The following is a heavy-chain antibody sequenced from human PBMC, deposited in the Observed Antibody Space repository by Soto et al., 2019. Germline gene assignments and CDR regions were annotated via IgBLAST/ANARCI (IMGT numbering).Heavy chain of an antibody. Sequence: GGSLRLSCAASGFTFSSYGMHWVRQAPGKGLEWVAIIWYDGSNKYYADSVEGRFTISRDNSKNTLHLQMNSLRAEDTAVYYCARDPLGFGELLFYFDYWGQGTLVTVSS. J-gene: IGHJ4*02. CDR2: IWYDGSNK. CDR1: GFTFSSYG. CDR3: ARDPLGFGELLFYFDY. V-gene: IGHV3-33*01. D-gene: IGHD3-10*01.